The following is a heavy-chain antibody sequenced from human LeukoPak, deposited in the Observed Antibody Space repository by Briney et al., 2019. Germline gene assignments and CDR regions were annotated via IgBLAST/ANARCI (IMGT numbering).Heavy chain of an antibody. D-gene: IGHD3-22*01. CDR1: RFSFNNYC. V-gene: IGHV3-21*04. Sequence: GGSVRLSCAPSRFSFNNYCMKGVRQAPGKGLGGVSSISSSRSYIYYPDSVKDRFTISRDNAKNYLYLQMNSLRAEDTALYYCARANAYYYDSSGYPGAFDIWGQGTMVTVSS. CDR3: ARANAYYYDSSGYPGAFDI. CDR2: ISSSRSYI. J-gene: IGHJ3*02.